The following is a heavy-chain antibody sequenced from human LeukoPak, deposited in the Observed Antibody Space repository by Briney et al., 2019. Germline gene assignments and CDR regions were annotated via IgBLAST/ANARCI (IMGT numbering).Heavy chain of an antibody. CDR3: ARDAGVYYYDSSGYFDY. CDR1: GFTFSSYG. V-gene: IGHV3-33*01. Sequence: PGGSLRLSCAASGFTFSSYGMHWVRQAPGKGLEWVAVIWYDGSNKYYADSVKGRFTISRDNSKNTLYLQMNSLRAEDTAVYYCARDAGVYYYDSSGYFDYWGQGTLVTVSS. CDR2: IWYDGSNK. J-gene: IGHJ4*02. D-gene: IGHD3-22*01.